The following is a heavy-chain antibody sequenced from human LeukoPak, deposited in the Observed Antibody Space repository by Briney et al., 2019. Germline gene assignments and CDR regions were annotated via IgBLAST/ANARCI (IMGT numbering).Heavy chain of an antibody. Sequence: SETLSLTCTVSGGSISSYYWSWIRQPPGKGLKWIGYIYYSGSTNYNPSLKSRVTISVDTSKNQFSLKLSSVTAADTAVYYCARGLSQYGDYPYYYYYLDVWGKGTTVTVSS. V-gene: IGHV4-59*01. CDR2: IYYSGST. D-gene: IGHD4-17*01. CDR1: GGSISSYY. CDR3: ARGLSQYGDYPYYYYYLDV. J-gene: IGHJ6*03.